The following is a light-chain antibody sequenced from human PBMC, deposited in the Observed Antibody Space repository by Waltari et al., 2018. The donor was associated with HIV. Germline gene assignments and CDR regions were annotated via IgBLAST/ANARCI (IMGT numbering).Light chain of an antibody. J-gene: IGLJ1*01. CDR3: QSADNSLTYDV. CDR1: ALPKQY. CDR2: RDT. Sequence: SFELTQPPSVSVSPGQTARITCSGEALPKQYVHWYQQKPGQARVWVMYRDTERPSGIPERFYGSSSGTTVTLISTSVQANDEADYYCQSADNSLTYDVFGNGTRVTLL. V-gene: IGLV3-25*03.